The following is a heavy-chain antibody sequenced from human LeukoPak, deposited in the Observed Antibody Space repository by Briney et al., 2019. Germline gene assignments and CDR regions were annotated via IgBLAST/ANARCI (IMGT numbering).Heavy chain of an antibody. V-gene: IGHV4-39*01. CDR3: ARVAAMSTHDAFDI. CDR2: IYYSGST. J-gene: IGHJ3*02. CDR1: GGSISSSSYY. D-gene: IGHD5-18*01. Sequence: PSETLSLTCTVSGGSISSSSYYWGWIRQPPGKGLEWIGSIYYSGSTYYNPSLKSRVTISVDTSKNQFSLKLSSVTAADTAVYYCARVAAMSTHDAFDIWGQGIMVTVSS.